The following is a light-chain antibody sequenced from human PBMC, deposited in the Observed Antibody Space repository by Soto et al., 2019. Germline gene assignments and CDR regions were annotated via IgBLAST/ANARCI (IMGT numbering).Light chain of an antibody. CDR1: TGAVTSGHY. V-gene: IGLV7-46*01. J-gene: IGLJ2*01. CDR2: DTS. CDR3: LLSFSGTHVV. Sequence: QAVVTQEPSLTVSPGGTVTLTCGSSTGAVTSGHYPYWFQQKSGQAPRALIYDTSNKHSWTPSRFSGSLLGGKAALTLSGAQPEDEAEYYCLLSFSGTHVVVVGGTKLTVL.